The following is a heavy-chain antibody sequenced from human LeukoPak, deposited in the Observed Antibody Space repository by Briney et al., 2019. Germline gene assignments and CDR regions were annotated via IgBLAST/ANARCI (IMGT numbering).Heavy chain of an antibody. CDR2: IISSRSYT. V-gene: IGHV3-11*03. CDR3: ALAAAGRFDY. CDR1: GFTFSDYY. Sequence: AGGSLRLSCAASGFTFSDYYMSWIRQAPGKGLEWVSYIISSRSYTNYADSVKGRFTNSKDNAKNSLYLQKRSLSAVDRAVYYSALAAAGRFDYWGQGTLVTVSS. J-gene: IGHJ4*02. D-gene: IGHD6-13*01.